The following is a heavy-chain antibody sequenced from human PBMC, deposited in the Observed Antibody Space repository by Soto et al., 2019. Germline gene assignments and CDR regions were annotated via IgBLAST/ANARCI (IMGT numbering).Heavy chain of an antibody. CDR2: IIPFLGIA. V-gene: IGHV1-69*02. D-gene: IGHD4-17*01. CDR1: GGTFSSYT. Sequence: QVQLVQSGAEVKKPGSSVKVSCKASGGTFSSYTISWVRQAPGQGLEWMGRIIPFLGIANYAQKFQGRVTITEDKSTSTAYMEMRSLSYEDTAVYYCARTDYGGNAIDYWGQGTLVTVSS. J-gene: IGHJ4*02. CDR3: ARTDYGGNAIDY.